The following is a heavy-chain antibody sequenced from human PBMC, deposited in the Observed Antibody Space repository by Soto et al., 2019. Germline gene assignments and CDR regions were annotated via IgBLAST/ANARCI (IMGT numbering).Heavy chain of an antibody. D-gene: IGHD3-22*01. CDR1: GLTFSNAW. J-gene: IGHJ4*02. CDR2: IKGETDGGTT. Sequence: GGSLRLSCAASGLTFSNAWMSLFRQAPGKGLEWIGRIKGETDGGTTDYAAPVKGRFTISRDHSKDTLYLHMNSLKTEDTAVYYCTTGLSNGYYNFDYWGQGT. V-gene: IGHV3-15*01. CDR3: TTGLSNGYYNFDY.